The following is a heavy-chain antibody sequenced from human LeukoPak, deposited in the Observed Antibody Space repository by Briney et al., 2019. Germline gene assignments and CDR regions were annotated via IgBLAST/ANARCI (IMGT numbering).Heavy chain of an antibody. Sequence: GGSLRLSCAASGFTFSSYGMSWVRQAPGKGLEWVSAISGSGGSTYYADSVKGRFTISRDNAKNSLYLQMNSLRAEDTAVYYCARGQGSGYYYPYDAFDIWGQGTMVTVSS. CDR3: ARGQGSGYYYPYDAFDI. J-gene: IGHJ3*02. CDR2: ISGSGGST. D-gene: IGHD3-22*01. CDR1: GFTFSSYG. V-gene: IGHV3-23*01.